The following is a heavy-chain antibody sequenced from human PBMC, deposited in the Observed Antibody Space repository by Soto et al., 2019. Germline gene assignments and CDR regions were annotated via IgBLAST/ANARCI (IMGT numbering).Heavy chain of an antibody. CDR2: IIPIFGTA. CDR3: AVVVDNGYYYYYGMDV. J-gene: IGHJ6*02. D-gene: IGHD2-2*01. V-gene: IGHV1-69*01. Sequence: QVQLVQSGAEVKKPGSSVQVSCKASGGTFSSYAISWVRQAPGQGLEWMGGIIPIFGTANYAQKFQGRVTITADESTSTAYMELSSLRSEDTAVYYCAVVVDNGYYYYYGMDVWGQGTTVTVSS. CDR1: GGTFSSYA.